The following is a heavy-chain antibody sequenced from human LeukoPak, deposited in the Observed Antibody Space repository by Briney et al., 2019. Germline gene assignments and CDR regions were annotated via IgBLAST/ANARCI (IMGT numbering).Heavy chain of an antibody. CDR2: IKQDGSEK. V-gene: IGHV3-7*01. CDR3: ASVDTAMVNSDY. D-gene: IGHD5-18*01. CDR1: GFTFSRYW. J-gene: IGHJ4*02. Sequence: GGSLRLSCAASGFTFSRYWMSWVRQAPGKGLEWVANIKQDGSEKHYVDSVKGRFTISRDNAKNSLYLQMNSLRAEDTAVYYCASVDTAMVNSDYWGQGTLVTVSS.